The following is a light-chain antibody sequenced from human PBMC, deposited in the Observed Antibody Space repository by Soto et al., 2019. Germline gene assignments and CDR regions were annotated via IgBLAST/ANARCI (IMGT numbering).Light chain of an antibody. CDR2: DAS. CDR1: QSVSSY. CDR3: QQYDDWPVT. J-gene: IGKJ1*01. Sequence: TVMTQSPATLSVSPGERATLSCRASQSVSSYLAWYQQKPGQAPRLLIYDASTRATGVPARFSGSGSGTEFTLTISSLQSEDLAVYYCQQYDDWPVTFGQGTKVDI. V-gene: IGKV3-15*01.